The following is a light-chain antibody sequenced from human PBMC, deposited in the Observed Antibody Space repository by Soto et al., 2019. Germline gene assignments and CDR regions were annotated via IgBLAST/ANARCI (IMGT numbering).Light chain of an antibody. V-gene: IGKV3-15*01. Sequence: EIVMTQSPATLSVSPGERATLSCRASQSVYSNLAWYQQKPGQAPRLLIHGTFTRATGIPARFSGSGSGTEFTLTISSLQSEDFAVYYCQQYNNWPPYTFGQGTKLEIK. CDR1: QSVYSN. CDR3: QQYNNWPPYT. J-gene: IGKJ2*01. CDR2: GTF.